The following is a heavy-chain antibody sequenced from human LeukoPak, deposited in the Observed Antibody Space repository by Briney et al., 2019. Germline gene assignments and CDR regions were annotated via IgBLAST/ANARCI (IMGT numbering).Heavy chain of an antibody. D-gene: IGHD5-18*01. V-gene: IGHV4-59*08. CDR3: ASHTVDTAMARDWYFDL. CDR1: GGSISTYY. CDR2: IYYSGST. J-gene: IGHJ2*01. Sequence: SETLSLTCTVSGGSISTYYWSWIRQPPGKGLEWIGYIYYSGSTNYNPSLKSRVTISVDTSKNQFSLKLSSVTAADTAVYYCASHTVDTAMARDWYFDLWGRGTLVTVSS.